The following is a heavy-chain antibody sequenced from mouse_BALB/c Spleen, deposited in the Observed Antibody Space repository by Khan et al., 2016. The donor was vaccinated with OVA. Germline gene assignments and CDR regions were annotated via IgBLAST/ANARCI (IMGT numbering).Heavy chain of an antibody. CDR2: IDPSNGNT. CDR1: GYTITNTY. CDR3: ARINA. J-gene: IGHJ2*01. Sequence: VQLQQSGPELVKPGASVKLSCTASGYTITNTYMHWVKQKPEQGLEWIGRIDPSNGNTKYNPKFQGKATMTPDTSSNTAYLQLSSLTSEDTAVYYGARINAWGQGTTLTVSS. V-gene: IGHV14-3*02.